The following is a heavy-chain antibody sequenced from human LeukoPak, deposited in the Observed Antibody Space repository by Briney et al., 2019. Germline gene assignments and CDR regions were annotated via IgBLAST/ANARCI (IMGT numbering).Heavy chain of an antibody. V-gene: IGHV3-21*01. Sequence: GGSLRLSCAASGFTFSSYSMNWVRRAPGKGLEWVSSISSSSSYIYYADSVKGRFTISRDNAKNSLYLQMNSLRAEDTAVYYCARRHDSSSAFDIWGQGTMVTVSS. CDR2: ISSSSSYI. J-gene: IGHJ3*02. CDR3: ARRHDSSSAFDI. D-gene: IGHD6-13*01. CDR1: GFTFSSYS.